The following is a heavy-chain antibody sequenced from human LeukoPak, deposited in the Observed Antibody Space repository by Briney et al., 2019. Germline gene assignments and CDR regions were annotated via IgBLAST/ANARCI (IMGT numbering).Heavy chain of an antibody. J-gene: IGHJ3*02. Sequence: YYSGSTNYTPSLKSRVTISVDTSKNQFSLKLSSVTAADTAVYYCARGQGYSYGSYDAFDIWGQGTMVTVSS. CDR2: YYSGST. V-gene: IGHV4-59*09. D-gene: IGHD5-18*01. CDR3: ARGQGYSYGSYDAFDI.